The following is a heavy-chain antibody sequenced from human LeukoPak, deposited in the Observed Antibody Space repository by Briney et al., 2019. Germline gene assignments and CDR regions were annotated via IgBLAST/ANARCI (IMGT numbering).Heavy chain of an antibody. CDR3: ARDGTVNWFDP. V-gene: IGHV1-2*02. D-gene: IGHD1-26*01. J-gene: IGHJ5*02. Sequence: GALVKVSCKASGYTFTSYGISWVRQAPGQGLEWMGWINPNSGGTNYAQKFQGRVTMTRDTSISTAYMELSRLRSDDTAVYYCARDGTVNWFDPWGQGTLVTVSS. CDR1: GYTFTSYG. CDR2: INPNSGGT.